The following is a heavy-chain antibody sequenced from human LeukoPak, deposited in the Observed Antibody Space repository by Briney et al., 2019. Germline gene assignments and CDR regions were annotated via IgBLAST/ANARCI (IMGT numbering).Heavy chain of an antibody. V-gene: IGHV3-23*01. CDR2: ICGSAGST. J-gene: IGHJ4*02. D-gene: IGHD3-22*01. CDR1: GFTFSSYA. Sequence: GGSLRLSCAASGFTFSSYAMTWGRQAPGKGLEWVSTICGSAGSTYYADSVKGRFTISTDNSKNTLYLQINSLTAEDTAVYYCAKDAFQDISAYYSPFDSWGQGTLVTVSS. CDR3: AKDAFQDISAYYSPFDS.